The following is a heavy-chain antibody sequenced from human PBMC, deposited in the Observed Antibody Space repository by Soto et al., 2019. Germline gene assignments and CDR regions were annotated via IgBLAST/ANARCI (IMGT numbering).Heavy chain of an antibody. D-gene: IGHD6-13*01. Sequence: PGESLKISCKGSGYSFTSYWISWVRQMPGKGLEWMGRIDPSDSYTNYSPSFQGHVTISADKSISTAYLQWSSLKASDTAMYYCARHTRSSWYKRRYYYGMDVWGQGTTVTVSS. CDR1: GYSFTSYW. CDR3: ARHTRSSWYKRRYYYGMDV. J-gene: IGHJ6*02. CDR2: IDPSDSYT. V-gene: IGHV5-10-1*01.